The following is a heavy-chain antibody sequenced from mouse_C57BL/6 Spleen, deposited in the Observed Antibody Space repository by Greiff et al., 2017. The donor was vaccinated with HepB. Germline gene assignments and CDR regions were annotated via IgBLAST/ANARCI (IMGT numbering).Heavy chain of an antibody. CDR1: GYTFTSYW. D-gene: IGHD2-4*01. CDR2: IYPGNSDT. V-gene: IGHV1-5*01. J-gene: IGHJ2*01. CDR3: TRFYYDYGNYFDY. Sequence: VHVKQSGTVLARPGASVKMSCKTSGYTFTSYWMHWVKQRPGQGLEWIGAIYPGNSDTSYNQKFKGKAKLTAVTSASTAYMELSSLTNEDSAVYCCTRFYYDYGNYFDYWGQGTTLTVSS.